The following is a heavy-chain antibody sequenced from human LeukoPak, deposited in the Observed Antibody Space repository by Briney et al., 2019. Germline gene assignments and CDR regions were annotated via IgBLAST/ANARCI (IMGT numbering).Heavy chain of an antibody. CDR3: ARDRGPSYYDFWSGYYNKAEREFDP. J-gene: IGHJ5*02. D-gene: IGHD3-3*01. Sequence: ASVKVSCKASGGTFSSYAISWVRQAPGQGLEWMGGIIPIFGTANYAQKLQGRVTMTTDTSTSTAYMELRSLRSDDTAVYYCARDRGPSYYDFWSGYYNKAEREFDPWGQGTLVTVSS. CDR1: GGTFSSYA. CDR2: IIPIFGTA. V-gene: IGHV1-69*05.